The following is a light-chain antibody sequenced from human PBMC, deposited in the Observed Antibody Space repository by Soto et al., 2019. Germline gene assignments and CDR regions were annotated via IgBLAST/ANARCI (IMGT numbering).Light chain of an antibody. Sequence: EIVLTQSPSTLSLSPGQRGTLSCRASQTVSSSYLAWYQQKPGQAPRLLLYGASSRATGIPDRFSGSGSGTDFTLTISRLEPEDFAVYYCQQYGASPPLSFGGGTKVDIK. CDR1: QTVSSSY. CDR3: QQYGASPPLS. CDR2: GAS. J-gene: IGKJ4*01. V-gene: IGKV3-20*01.